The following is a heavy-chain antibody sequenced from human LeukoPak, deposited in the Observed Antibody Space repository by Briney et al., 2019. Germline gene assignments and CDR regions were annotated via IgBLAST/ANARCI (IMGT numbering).Heavy chain of an antibody. J-gene: IGHJ4*02. CDR3: ARDQGSRSPAVN. CDR2: VYYSGST. Sequence: SETLSLTCHVSGGSISSGSYYWSWIRQPPGKGLEWIGYVYYSGSTNYNPSLKSRVTISVDTSKNQFSLKLSSVTAADTAVYYCARDQGSRSPAVNWGQGTLVTVSS. CDR1: GGSISSGSYY. V-gene: IGHV4-61*01.